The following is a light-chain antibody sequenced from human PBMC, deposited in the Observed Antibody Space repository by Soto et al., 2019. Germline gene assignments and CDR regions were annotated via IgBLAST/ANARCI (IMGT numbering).Light chain of an antibody. V-gene: IGKV1-5*03. J-gene: IGKJ1*01. CDR2: KAS. Sequence: DIQMTQSPSTLSASVGDRVTISCRASQSISSWLAWYQQKPGKAPKLLMYKASSLESGVPLRFSGSGSGTKFTLTISSLQPDDFATYYCQQYNSYPRTFGQGTKVEIK. CDR1: QSISSW. CDR3: QQYNSYPRT.